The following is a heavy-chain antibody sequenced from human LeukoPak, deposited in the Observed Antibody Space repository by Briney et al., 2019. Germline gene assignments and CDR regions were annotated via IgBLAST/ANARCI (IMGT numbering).Heavy chain of an antibody. CDR2: ISGSGGST. CDR3: AKDSDYGDSLDY. Sequence: GGSLRLSCAASGFTFSSYAMGWVRQAPGKGLEWVSAISGSGGSTYYADSVKGRFTISRDNSKNTLYLQMNSLRAEDTAVYYCAKDSDYGDSLDYWGQGTLVTVSS. V-gene: IGHV3-23*01. CDR1: GFTFSSYA. J-gene: IGHJ4*02. D-gene: IGHD4-17*01.